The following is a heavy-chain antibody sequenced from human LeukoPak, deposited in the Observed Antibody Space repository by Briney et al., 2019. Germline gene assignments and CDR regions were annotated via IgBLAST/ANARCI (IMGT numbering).Heavy chain of an antibody. Sequence: GGSLRLSCAASGFTISSNYMSWVRQAPGKGLEWVSVTYSGGSTYYADSVKGRFTISRDNSKNTLYLQMNSLRAEDTAVYYCARDQIVGAKTFDYWGQGTLVTVSS. CDR3: ARDQIVGAKTFDY. D-gene: IGHD1-26*01. CDR1: GFTISSNY. V-gene: IGHV3-66*02. J-gene: IGHJ4*02. CDR2: TYSGGST.